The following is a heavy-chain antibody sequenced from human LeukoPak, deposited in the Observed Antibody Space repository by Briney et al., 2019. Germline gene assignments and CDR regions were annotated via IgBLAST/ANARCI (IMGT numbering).Heavy chain of an antibody. Sequence: GGSLRLSCAASGFTFNNYAMTWVRQAPGKGLEWVSSISSRSTYIYYADSVKGRFTTSRDNSKNTLYLQMNSLRAEDTAVYYCARDGIVGSPLFKFDYWGQGTLVTVSS. J-gene: IGHJ4*02. D-gene: IGHD1-26*01. CDR3: ARDGIVGSPLFKFDY. CDR2: ISSRSTYI. CDR1: GFTFNNYA. V-gene: IGHV3-21*01.